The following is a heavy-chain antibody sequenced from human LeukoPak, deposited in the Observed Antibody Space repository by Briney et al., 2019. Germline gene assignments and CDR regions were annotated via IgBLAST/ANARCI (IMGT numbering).Heavy chain of an antibody. J-gene: IGHJ6*02. CDR3: ARALYFDWLLYNYYYGMDV. D-gene: IGHD3-9*01. Sequence: SVKVPCKASGGTFSSYAISWVRQAPGQGLEWMGRIIPILGIANYAQKFQGRVTITADKSTSTAYMELRSLRSDDTAVYYCARALYFDWLLYNYYYGMDVWGQGTTVTVSS. CDR1: GGTFSSYA. V-gene: IGHV1-69*04. CDR2: IIPILGIA.